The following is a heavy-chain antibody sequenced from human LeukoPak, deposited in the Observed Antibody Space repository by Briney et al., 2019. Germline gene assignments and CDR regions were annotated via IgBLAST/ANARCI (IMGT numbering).Heavy chain of an antibody. D-gene: IGHD2-15*01. Sequence: KAGGSLRLSCAASGFTFSSYSMNWVRQAPGKGLEWVSSISSSSSYIYYADSVKGRFTISRDNAKNSLYLQMNSLRAEDTAVYYCARDPDPYCSGGSCYFDYWGQGTLVTVSS. CDR2: ISSSSSYI. CDR3: ARDPDPYCSGGSCYFDY. V-gene: IGHV3-21*01. J-gene: IGHJ4*02. CDR1: GFTFSSYS.